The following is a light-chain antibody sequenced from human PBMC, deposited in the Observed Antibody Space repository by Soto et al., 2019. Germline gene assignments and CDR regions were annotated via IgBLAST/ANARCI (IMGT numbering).Light chain of an antibody. Sequence: QSVLTQPPSVSGAPGQRVTISCTGSSSNIGAGYDVHWYQQLPGTAPKLLIYGYINRPSGVPDRFSGSKSGTSASLAITGLQAEDEADYYCQSYDSSLSGLVFGTGTKVTVL. J-gene: IGLJ1*01. CDR1: SSNIGAGYD. CDR2: GYI. V-gene: IGLV1-40*01. CDR3: QSYDSSLSGLV.